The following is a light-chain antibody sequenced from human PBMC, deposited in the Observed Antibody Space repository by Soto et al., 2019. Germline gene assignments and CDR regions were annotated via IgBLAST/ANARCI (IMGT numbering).Light chain of an antibody. CDR2: KAS. CDR1: HDISPW. J-gene: IGKJ2*01. V-gene: IGKV1-5*03. CDR3: EKYRSDPNS. Sequence: DIQMTQSPSIVYASVGGRVTITCRANHDISPWLAWYQQKPGRAPKVLISKASSLQSGVPSKFRGSGSGTEFTVTFSSLQTDDVATNYCEKYRSDPNSLGKGNKVEMK.